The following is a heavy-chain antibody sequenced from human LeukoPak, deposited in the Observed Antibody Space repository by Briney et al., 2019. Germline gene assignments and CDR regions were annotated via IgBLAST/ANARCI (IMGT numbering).Heavy chain of an antibody. CDR1: GFTFSDYY. J-gene: IGHJ4*02. V-gene: IGHV3-11*06. Sequence: GGSLRLSCAASGFTFSDYYMSWIRQAPGKGLEWVSYISCSSSYTNYADSVKGRFTISRNNAKNSLYLQMNSLRAEDTAVYYCARDQGRIAVADHLFDYWGQGTLVTVSS. CDR3: ARDQGRIAVADHLFDY. CDR2: ISCSSSYT. D-gene: IGHD6-19*01.